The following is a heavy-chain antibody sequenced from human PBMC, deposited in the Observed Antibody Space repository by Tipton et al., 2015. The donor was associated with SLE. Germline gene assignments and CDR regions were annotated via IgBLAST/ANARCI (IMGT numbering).Heavy chain of an antibody. V-gene: IGHV4-34*01. J-gene: IGHJ6*03. Sequence: TLSLTCAVYGGSFSGYYWSWIRQPPGKGLEWIGEINHSGSTNYNPSLKSRVTISVDTSKNQFSLKLRSVTAADTAVYFCARVSGSYLYYYYYYYMDVWGKGTTVTVSS. CDR1: GGSFSGYY. CDR3: ARVSGSYLYYYYYYYMDV. D-gene: IGHD1-26*01. CDR2: INHSGST.